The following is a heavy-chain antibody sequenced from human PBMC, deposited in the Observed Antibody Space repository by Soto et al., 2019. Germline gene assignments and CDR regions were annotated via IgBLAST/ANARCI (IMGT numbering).Heavy chain of an antibody. V-gene: IGHV3-15*01. CDR2: IKDEADGGTT. CDR1: GFTLSNAW. J-gene: IGHJ4*02. CDR3: TTGTWRPEDH. Sequence: EVQVVEAGGGLVEPGGSLRVSCAASGFTLSNAWMSWVRQAPGRGLEWVGRIKDEADGGTTDYAASLEDRFTISRDDSKNTMYLQMNSLRTEDTAVYYCTTGTWRPEDHWGQGTLVTVSS.